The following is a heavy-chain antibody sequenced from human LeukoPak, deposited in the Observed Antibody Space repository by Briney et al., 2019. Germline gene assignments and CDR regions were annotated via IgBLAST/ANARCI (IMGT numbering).Heavy chain of an antibody. CDR3: ASRPLRYFDWLIVRHRGHDAFDI. Sequence: PSETLSLTCTVSGYSISSGYYWGWIRQPPGKGLEWIGSIHYSARIYYNPSLKSQLTISPDTSKNQFSPKLSSVTAADTAVYYCASRPLRYFDWLIVRHRGHDAFDIWGQGTMVTVSS. V-gene: IGHV4-38-2*02. J-gene: IGHJ3*02. D-gene: IGHD3-9*01. CDR2: IHYSARI. CDR1: GYSISSGYY.